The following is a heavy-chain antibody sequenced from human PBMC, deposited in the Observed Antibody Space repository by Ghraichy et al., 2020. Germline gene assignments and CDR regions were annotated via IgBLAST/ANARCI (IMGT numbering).Heavy chain of an antibody. CDR2: IKQDGSEK. Sequence: GGSLRLSCAASGFTFTKYWMNWVRQAPGKGLEWVANIKQDGSEKYYVDSVKGRFTISRDNVKNSLYLQMNSLRAEDTAVYYCARYSWYDYYYGMDVWGQGTTVTVSS. CDR3: ARYSWYDYYYGMDV. V-gene: IGHV3-7*01. CDR1: GFTFTKYW. D-gene: IGHD2-15*01. J-gene: IGHJ6*02.